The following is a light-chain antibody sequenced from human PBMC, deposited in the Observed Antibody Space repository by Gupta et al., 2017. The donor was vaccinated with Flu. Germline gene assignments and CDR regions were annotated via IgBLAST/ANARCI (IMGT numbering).Light chain of an antibody. V-gene: IGKV1-33*01. J-gene: IGKJ4*01. Sequence: WSEHKSGNSPKVAPYAAPRAETGVGLRFSGSGSGTDFTFTISSLQPEDAATYYCQQNDKLPYTFGRGTKLEIK. CDR2: AAP. CDR3: QQNDKLPYT.